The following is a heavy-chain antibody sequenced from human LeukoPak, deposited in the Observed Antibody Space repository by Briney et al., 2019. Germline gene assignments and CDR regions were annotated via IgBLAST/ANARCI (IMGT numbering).Heavy chain of an antibody. CDR3: ARDYSRSSYGYGYDY. CDR2: ISPNSGGT. D-gene: IGHD5-18*01. V-gene: IGHV1-2*06. Sequence: ASVTVSCKASGYTFTGYYMHWVRQPPGQGLEWMGRISPNSGGTNYAQKFQGRVTMTRDTSISTAYMELSRLRSDDTAVYYCARDYSRSSYGYGYDYWGQGTLVTVSS. J-gene: IGHJ4*02. CDR1: GYTFTGYY.